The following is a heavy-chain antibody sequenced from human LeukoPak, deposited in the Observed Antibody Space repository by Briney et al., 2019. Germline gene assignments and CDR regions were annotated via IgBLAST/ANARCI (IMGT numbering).Heavy chain of an antibody. CDR2: FDPEDGET. V-gene: IGHV1-24*01. Sequence: ASVKVSCKVSGYTLTELSMHWVRQAPGKGLEWMGGFDPEDGETIYAQKFQGRVTMTEDTSTDTAYMELSSLRSEDTAVYYCATGDGGANAFDYWGQGTLVTVSS. CDR1: GYTLTELS. J-gene: IGHJ4*02. D-gene: IGHD2-8*01. CDR3: ATGDGGANAFDY.